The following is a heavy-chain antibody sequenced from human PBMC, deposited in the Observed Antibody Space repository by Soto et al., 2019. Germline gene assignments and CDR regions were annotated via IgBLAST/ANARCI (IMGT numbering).Heavy chain of an antibody. CDR1: GFTISGNA. Sequence: EVQLVESVGGLVQPGGSLRLSCAASGFTISGNAMNCVRQAPGRGPEWVSYISSSSTNIHNADSVRGRFTISTDNAKNSLYLQMNSLRVEDTAVYRCARDLRWGSKWYYYMDVWGKGTTVNFSS. D-gene: IGHD3-16*01. CDR2: ISSSSTNI. V-gene: IGHV3-48*01. CDR3: ARDLRWGSKWYYYMDV. J-gene: IGHJ6*03.